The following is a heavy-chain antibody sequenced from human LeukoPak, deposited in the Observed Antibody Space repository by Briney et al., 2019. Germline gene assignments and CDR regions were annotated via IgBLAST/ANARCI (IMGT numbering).Heavy chain of an antibody. CDR1: GFTFSSYW. CDR3: ARKPYRGVVAVTPTAFDP. D-gene: IGHD2-15*01. CDR2: IKQDGSEK. V-gene: IGHV3-7*01. J-gene: IGHJ5*02. Sequence: GGSLRLSCAASGFTFSSYWMSWVRQAPGKGLEWVANIKQDGSEKYYVDSVKGRFTISRDNAKNSLYLQMNSLRAEDTAVYYCARKPYRGVVAVTPTAFDPWGQGTLVTVSS.